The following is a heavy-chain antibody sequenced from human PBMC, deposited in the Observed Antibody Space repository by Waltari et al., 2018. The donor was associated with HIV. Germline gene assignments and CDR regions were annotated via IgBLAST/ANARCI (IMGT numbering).Heavy chain of an antibody. Sequence: EVQLVESGGGPVKPGGSLRLSCRAPAFPFNSYGLNWVRQAPGKGLEWISSISSSGTFTHYADSVKGRFTISRDNANKSVYLQMNSLRAEDTAVYYCARDSRDNSWSLNFFDPWGQGTLVTVSS. J-gene: IGHJ5*02. CDR1: AFPFNSYG. CDR2: ISSSGTFT. V-gene: IGHV3-21*01. CDR3: ARDSRDNSWSLNFFDP. D-gene: IGHD6-13*01.